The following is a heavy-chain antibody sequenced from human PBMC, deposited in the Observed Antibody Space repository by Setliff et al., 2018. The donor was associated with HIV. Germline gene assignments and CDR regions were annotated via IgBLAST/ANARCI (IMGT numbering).Heavy chain of an antibody. V-gene: IGHV3-74*03. CDR1: GFTFSSYW. CDR2: INSDGHIT. D-gene: IGHD3-10*01. Sequence: PGGSLRLSCAASGFTFSSYWMHWVRQVPGKGLVWVSRINSDGHITTFADSVKGRFTISRDNAKNTLYLQMNSLRAEDTAVYYCARDRLESLWFGDLHYMDVWGKGTTVTVSS. CDR3: ARDRLESLWFGDLHYMDV. J-gene: IGHJ6*03.